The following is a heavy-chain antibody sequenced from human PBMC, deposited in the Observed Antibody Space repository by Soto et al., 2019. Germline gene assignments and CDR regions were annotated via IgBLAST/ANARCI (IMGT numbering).Heavy chain of an antibody. CDR2: ISWNSGSI. V-gene: IGHV3-9*01. Sequence: GGSLRLSCAASGFTFDDYAMHWVRQAPGKGLEWVSGISWNSGSIGYADSVKGRFTISRDNAKNSLYLQMNSLRAEDTALYYCAKGAYGDYSHYYYYMDVWGKGTTVTVSS. D-gene: IGHD4-17*01. CDR3: AKGAYGDYSHYYYYMDV. CDR1: GFTFDDYA. J-gene: IGHJ6*03.